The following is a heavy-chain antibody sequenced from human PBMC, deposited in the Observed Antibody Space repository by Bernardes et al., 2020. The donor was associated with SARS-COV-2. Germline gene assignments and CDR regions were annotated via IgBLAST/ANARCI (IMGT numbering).Heavy chain of an antibody. J-gene: IGHJ1*01. CDR3: VKDIGTADHILTGYSLFDH. V-gene: IGHV3-9*01. Sequence: GGSLRLSCAASGFTFDDYALHWVRQLPGKGLEWVSGISWNGDSIGYADSVKGRFTISRDNAKNSLILQLNSLRADDTAFYYCVKDIGTADHILTGYSLFDHWGQGTLVTVSS. D-gene: IGHD3-9*01. CDR2: ISWNGDSI. CDR1: GFTFDDYA.